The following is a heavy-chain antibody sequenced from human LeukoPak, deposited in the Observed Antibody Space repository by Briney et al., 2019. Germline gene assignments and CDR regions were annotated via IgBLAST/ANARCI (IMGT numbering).Heavy chain of an antibody. D-gene: IGHD6-13*01. CDR2: ISYDGSNK. J-gene: IGHJ4*02. Sequence: PGGSLRLSCAASGFTFSSYAMHWVRQAPGKGLEWVAVISYDGSNKYYADSVKGRFTISRDNSKNTLYLQMNSLRAEDTAVYYCARGEEGIAAAGTIPLFDYWGQGTLVTVSS. CDR1: GFTFSSYA. CDR3: ARGEEGIAAAGTIPLFDY. V-gene: IGHV3-30*04.